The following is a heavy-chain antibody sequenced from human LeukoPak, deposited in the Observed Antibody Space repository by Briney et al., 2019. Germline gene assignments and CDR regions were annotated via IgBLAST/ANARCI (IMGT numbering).Heavy chain of an antibody. CDR1: GGAFSGYY. V-gene: IGHV4-34*01. Sequence: SETLSLTCAVYGGAFSGYYWSWIRQPPGKGLEWIGEINHSGSTNYNPSFKSRVTISVDTSKNQFSLKLSSVTAADTAVFYCARGSSGYSLVGGYWGQGTLVTVSS. J-gene: IGHJ4*02. CDR3: ARGSSGYSLVGGY. CDR2: INHSGST. D-gene: IGHD3-22*01.